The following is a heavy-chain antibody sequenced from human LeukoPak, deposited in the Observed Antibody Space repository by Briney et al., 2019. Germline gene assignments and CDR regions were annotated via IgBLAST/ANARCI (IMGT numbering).Heavy chain of an antibody. CDR1: GGSFSGYY. J-gene: IGHJ3*02. D-gene: IGHD2-2*01. CDR2: INHSGST. CDR3: VRETPGLAFDI. Sequence: SETLSLTCAVYGGSFSGYYWSWIRQPPGKGLEWIGEINHSGSTFYNPSLKSRVTISLDTSKNHFSLRLNSVTAADTAVYYCVRETPGLAFDIWGQGIMVTVSS. V-gene: IGHV4-34*01.